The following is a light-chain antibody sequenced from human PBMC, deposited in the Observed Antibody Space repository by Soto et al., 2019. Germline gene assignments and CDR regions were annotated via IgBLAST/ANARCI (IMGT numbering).Light chain of an antibody. CDR2: HVS. V-gene: IGKV3-20*01. CDR1: QSVSSTS. J-gene: IGKJ4*01. CDR3: QQFGSSSLT. Sequence: DIVLTQSPGTLYLSPGERAILSCRASQSVSSTSLAWYQQRPGQAPRLLIYHVSSRGNGTPDRFSGSGSGTDLPLTISTLEPEDFAVYYCQQFGSSSLTFGGGTRVVI.